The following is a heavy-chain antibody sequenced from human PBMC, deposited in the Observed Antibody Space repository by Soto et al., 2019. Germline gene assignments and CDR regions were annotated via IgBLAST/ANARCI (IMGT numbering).Heavy chain of an antibody. V-gene: IGHV1-8*01. Sequence: QVQLVQSGAEVRKPGASVKVSCRASGYTXXSFDXNXXRQATGQGLEWMGWMNPNSGHTGYAQKFQGRVTMSRDTSISTAYMELSSLXSDDTXVYYXAXSXXXTXXXXXXXMDVWGQGTTVTVSS. CDR2: MNPNSGHT. J-gene: IGHJ6*02. CDR3: AXSXXXTXXXXXXXMDV. CDR1: GYTXXSFD.